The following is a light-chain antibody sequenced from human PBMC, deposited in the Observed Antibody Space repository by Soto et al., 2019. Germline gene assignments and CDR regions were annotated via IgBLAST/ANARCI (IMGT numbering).Light chain of an antibody. J-gene: IGKJ1*01. CDR2: KAS. CDR3: QQYNDYWT. CDR1: QSISYW. V-gene: IGKV1-5*03. Sequence: DIQMTQSPSTLSASVGDRVTITCRASQSISYWLAWYQQKPGKAPNLLIYKASSLESGVPSRFGGSGSGTVFTLTISSLQPDDFETYYCQQYNDYWTFGQGTKVEIK.